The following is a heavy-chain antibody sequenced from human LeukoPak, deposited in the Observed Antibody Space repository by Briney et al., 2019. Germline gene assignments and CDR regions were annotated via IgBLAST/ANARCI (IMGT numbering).Heavy chain of an antibody. J-gene: IGHJ4*02. Sequence: GGSLRLSCAASGFTVSDNYMTWVRQAPGKGLEWVSVIYSGGSTYYADSVKGRFTISRDDSKNTLYLQMNSLRAEDTAVYYCARGKASGYSYGPNYWGQGTLVTVSS. V-gene: IGHV3-53*01. D-gene: IGHD5-18*01. CDR1: GFTVSDNY. CDR2: IYSGGST. CDR3: ARGKASGYSYGPNY.